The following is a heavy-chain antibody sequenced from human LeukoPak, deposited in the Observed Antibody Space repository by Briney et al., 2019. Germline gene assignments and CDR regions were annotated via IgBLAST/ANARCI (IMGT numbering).Heavy chain of an antibody. CDR2: IYISGST. Sequence: SETLSLTCTVSGAXINSHYCSWIRQPAGKGLEWIGRIYISGSTNYNSSLQSRVTMSVDTSKNQFSLKLTSVTAADTAVYYCARALNPLPGTYYSDYWGQGTLVTVSS. D-gene: IGHD2-15*01. V-gene: IGHV4-4*07. CDR1: GAXINSHY. CDR3: ARALNPLPGTYYSDY. J-gene: IGHJ4*02.